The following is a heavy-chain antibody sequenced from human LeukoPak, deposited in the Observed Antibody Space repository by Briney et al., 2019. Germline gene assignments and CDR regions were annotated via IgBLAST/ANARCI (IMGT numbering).Heavy chain of an antibody. Sequence: ASVKVSCKASGGTFSSYAISWVRQAPGQGLEWMGWINTNTGNPTYAQGFTGRFVFSLDTSVSTAYLQISSLKAEDTAVYYCARDLHLYYGSGSYSDAFDIWGQGTMVTVSS. J-gene: IGHJ3*02. CDR3: ARDLHLYYGSGSYSDAFDI. V-gene: IGHV7-4-1*02. CDR2: INTNTGNP. CDR1: GGTFSSYA. D-gene: IGHD3-10*01.